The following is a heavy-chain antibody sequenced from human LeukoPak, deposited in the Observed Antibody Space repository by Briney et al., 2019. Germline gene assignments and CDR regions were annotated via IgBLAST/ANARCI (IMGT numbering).Heavy chain of an antibody. Sequence: GGSLKISGKGSGSRFTSYWRSGVRRLPGKGREGMGRIDPSDAYTNYSPSFQGHVTISADKSISTAYLQWSSLKASATAMYYCASLKYYYDSSGYYGGDAFDIWGQGTMVTVSS. V-gene: IGHV5-10-1*01. CDR1: GSRFTSYW. J-gene: IGHJ3*02. D-gene: IGHD3-22*01. CDR3: ASLKYYYDSSGYYGGDAFDI. CDR2: IDPSDAYT.